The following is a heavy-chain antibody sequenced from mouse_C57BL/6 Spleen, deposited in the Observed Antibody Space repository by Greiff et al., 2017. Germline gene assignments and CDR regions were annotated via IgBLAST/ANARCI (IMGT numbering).Heavy chain of an antibody. D-gene: IGHD6-1*01. CDR2: INPNNGGT. Sequence: EVQLQQSGPELVKPGASVNIPCKASGYTFTDYNMDWVKQSHGKSLEWIGDINPNNGGTIYNQKFKGKATLTVDKSSSTAYMELRSLTSEDTAVYYCARSSLRYFDVWGTGTTVTVSS. CDR3: ARSSLRYFDV. J-gene: IGHJ1*03. CDR1: GYTFTDYN. V-gene: IGHV1-18*01.